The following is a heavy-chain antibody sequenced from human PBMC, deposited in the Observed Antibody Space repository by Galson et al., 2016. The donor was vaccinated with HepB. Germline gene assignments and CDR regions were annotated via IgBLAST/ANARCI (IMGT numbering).Heavy chain of an antibody. D-gene: IGHD3-16*01. Sequence: SLRLSCAASGFSFDNHGMHWVRQAPGKGLEWVAVIWSDGSNKYYADSAKGRFTISRDNSKNTLYLQMNSLRAEDTAVYYCARVSTLRVWGSSPWGLDYWGQGTLVTVSS. J-gene: IGHJ4*02. CDR3: ARVSTLRVWGSSPWGLDY. V-gene: IGHV3-33*01. CDR1: GFSFDNHG. CDR2: IWSDGSNK.